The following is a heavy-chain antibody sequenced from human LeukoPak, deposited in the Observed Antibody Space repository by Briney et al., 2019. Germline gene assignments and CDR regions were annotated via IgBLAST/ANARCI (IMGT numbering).Heavy chain of an antibody. CDR2: INPNSGGT. V-gene: IGHV1-2*02. D-gene: IGHD3-10*01. CDR3: AGDSLAVRGVNWQNDY. Sequence: ASVKLSCKASGYTFTGYYMHWVRQAPGQGLEWMGWINPNSGGTNYAQKFQGRVTMTRDTSISTAYMELSRLRSDDTAVYYCAGDSLAVRGVNWQNDYWGQGTLVTVSS. J-gene: IGHJ4*02. CDR1: GYTFTGYY.